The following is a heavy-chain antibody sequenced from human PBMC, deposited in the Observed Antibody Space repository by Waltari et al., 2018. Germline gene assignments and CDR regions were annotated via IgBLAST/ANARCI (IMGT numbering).Heavy chain of an antibody. J-gene: IGHJ4*02. CDR1: GCTFSSYW. CDR2: IKQDGSEK. V-gene: IGHV3-7*01. Sequence: EVQLVASGGGLVQPGGSLRRSCAASGCTFSSYWMSWVRKAPGKGLEWVANIKQDGSEKYYVSAVKGRFTISRDNAKNSLYLQMNSLRAEDTAVYYCARVPDNYGSGSYYADWGQGTLVTVSS. D-gene: IGHD3-10*01. CDR3: ARVPDNYGSGSYYAD.